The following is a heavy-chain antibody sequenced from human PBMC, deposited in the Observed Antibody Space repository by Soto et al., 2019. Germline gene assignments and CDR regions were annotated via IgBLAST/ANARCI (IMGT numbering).Heavy chain of an antibody. CDR1: GFTFSNYW. V-gene: IGHV3-7*05. D-gene: IGHD3-3*02. CDR3: AAILGMDV. J-gene: IGHJ6*02. Sequence: EVQLVESGGGLVQPGGSLSPSCAVSGFTFSNYWMSWVRQAPGKGLEWVANIKKDGSEKYYVDSVKGRFIISRDNGKKSLYLQMNDLRAEDTAVYYCAAILGMDVWGQGTTVTVSS. CDR2: IKKDGSEK.